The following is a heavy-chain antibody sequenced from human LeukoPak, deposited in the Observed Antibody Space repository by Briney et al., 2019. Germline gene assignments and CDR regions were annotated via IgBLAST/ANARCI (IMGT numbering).Heavy chain of an antibody. CDR3: VKDRYVARGDYLDF. J-gene: IGHJ4*02. D-gene: IGHD3-10*01. V-gene: IGHV3-23*01. Sequence: GGSLRLSCVASGFTFNNYYMTWVCQAPGKGLEWVSTIGGSDGSTYYADSVKGWFTISRDNAKNTQSLQMSSLRTEDTAIYYCVKDRYVARGDYLDFWGQGTLVTVSS. CDR1: GFTFNNYY. CDR2: IGGSDGST.